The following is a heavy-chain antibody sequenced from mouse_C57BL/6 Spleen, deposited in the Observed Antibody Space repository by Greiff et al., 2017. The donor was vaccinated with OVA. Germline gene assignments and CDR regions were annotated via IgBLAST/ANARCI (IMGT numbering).Heavy chain of an antibody. Sequence: VQVVESGAELVRPGTSVKVSCKASGYAFTNYLIEWVKQRPGQGLEWIGVINPGSGGTNYNEKFKGKATLTADRSSSTAYMQLSSLTSEDSAVYFCAKAELYYFDYWGQGTTLSVSS. CDR1: GYAFTNYL. D-gene: IGHD3-2*02. CDR3: AKAELYYFDY. CDR2: INPGSGGT. J-gene: IGHJ2*01. V-gene: IGHV1-54*01.